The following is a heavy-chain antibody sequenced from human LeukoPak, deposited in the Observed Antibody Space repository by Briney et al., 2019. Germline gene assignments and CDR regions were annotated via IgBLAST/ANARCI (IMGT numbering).Heavy chain of an antibody. D-gene: IGHD1-26*01. CDR2: INPSGGST. CDR3: ASPGYSGSTLDY. V-gene: IGHV1-46*01. Sequence: GASVKVSCKASGYTFTSYYTHWVRQAPGQGLEWMGIINPSGGSTSYAQKFQGRVTMTRDTSTSTVYMELSSLRSEDTAVYYCASPGYSGSTLDYWGQGTLVTVSS. J-gene: IGHJ4*02. CDR1: GYTFTSYY.